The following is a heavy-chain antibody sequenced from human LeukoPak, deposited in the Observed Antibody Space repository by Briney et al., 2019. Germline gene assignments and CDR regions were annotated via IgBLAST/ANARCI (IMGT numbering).Heavy chain of an antibody. J-gene: IGHJ4*02. D-gene: IGHD4-17*01. CDR3: ARRKKDYGDYDY. V-gene: IGHV4-39*01. Sequence: PSETLSLTCTVPGGSISSSSYYWGWIRQPPGKGLEWIGSIYYSGSTYYNPSLKSRVTISVDTSKNQFSLKLSSVTAADTAVYYCARRKKDYGDYDYWGQGTLVTVSS. CDR1: GGSISSSSYY. CDR2: IYYSGST.